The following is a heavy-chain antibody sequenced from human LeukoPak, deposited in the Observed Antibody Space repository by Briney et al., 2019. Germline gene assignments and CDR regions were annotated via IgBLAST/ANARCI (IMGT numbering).Heavy chain of an antibody. CDR1: GYSFTGYY. Sequence: ASVKVSCKASGYSFTGYYMHWVRQAPGQGLEWMGWINPDSGGANYAQKFQGRVTMTRDTSIKTAYMEVSRLRSDDTAVYYCARADFHYVWGSYRPLNYFESWGQGTLVTVSS. J-gene: IGHJ4*02. D-gene: IGHD3-16*02. CDR3: ARADFHYVWGSYRPLNYFES. V-gene: IGHV1-2*02. CDR2: INPDSGGA.